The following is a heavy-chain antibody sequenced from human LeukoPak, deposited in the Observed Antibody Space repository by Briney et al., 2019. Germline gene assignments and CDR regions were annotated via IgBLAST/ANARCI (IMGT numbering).Heavy chain of an antibody. Sequence: GGSLRLSCAASGFTFSSYTMNWVRQAPGKGLEWVSSISSSSTYINYADSVKGRFTISRDNAKNSLYLQMNSLRAEDTAVYYCAKVARLGGNSFYYYMDVWGKGTTVTISS. CDR2: ISSSSTYI. V-gene: IGHV3-21*01. CDR3: AKVARLGGNSFYYYMDV. D-gene: IGHD3-16*01. J-gene: IGHJ6*03. CDR1: GFTFSSYT.